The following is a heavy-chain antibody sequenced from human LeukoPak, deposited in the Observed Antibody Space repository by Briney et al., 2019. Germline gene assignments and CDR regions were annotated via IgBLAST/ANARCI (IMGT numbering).Heavy chain of an antibody. CDR2: ISSDDTTT. CDR3: ARDMWAPKWYFDL. Sequence: GGSLRLSCVASGFTFSSYSMNWVRQPPGKGPEWVSYISSDDTTTYYADSVKGRFTISRDNAKNSLYLQMNSLRDEDTAVYYCARDMWAPKWYFDLWGRGTLVTVSS. V-gene: IGHV3-48*02. CDR1: GFTFSSYS. J-gene: IGHJ2*01. D-gene: IGHD1-26*01.